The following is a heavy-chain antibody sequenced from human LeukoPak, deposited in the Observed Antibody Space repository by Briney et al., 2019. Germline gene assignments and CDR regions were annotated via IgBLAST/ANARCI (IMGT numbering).Heavy chain of an antibody. CDR1: GGSMNHYH. Sequence: PSETLSLTCTVSGGSMNHYHWSWIRQPAGRGLEWIGHIYTSGTINYNPSLKSRVTMSIDTSKNQFSLKLNSVTAADTAVYYCVRESPSRVGFAELTYFFDYWGKGTLVTVSS. D-gene: IGHD1-14*01. CDR3: VRESPSRVGFAELTYFFDY. CDR2: IYTSGTI. J-gene: IGHJ4*02. V-gene: IGHV4-4*07.